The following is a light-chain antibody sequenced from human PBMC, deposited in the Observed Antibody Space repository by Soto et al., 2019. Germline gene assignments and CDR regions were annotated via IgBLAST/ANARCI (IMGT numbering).Light chain of an antibody. V-gene: IGLV2-14*01. CDR3: SSYTSSSPVV. Sequence: ALTQPASVSGSPGQSITISCTGTSSDVGGYNYVSWYQQHPGKAPKLMIYEVSDRPSGVSNRFSGSKSGNTASLTISGLQADDEADYYCSSYTSSSPVVFGGGTKVTVL. J-gene: IGLJ2*01. CDR1: SSDVGGYNY. CDR2: EVS.